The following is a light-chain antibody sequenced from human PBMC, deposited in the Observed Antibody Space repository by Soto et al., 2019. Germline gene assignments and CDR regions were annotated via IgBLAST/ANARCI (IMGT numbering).Light chain of an antibody. CDR2: GAF. J-gene: IGKJ1*01. CDR3: QQYNDWPLT. V-gene: IGKV3-15*01. Sequence: EILMTQSPVTLSVSPGERATLSCRASQSVSSNLAWYQQKPGQAPSLLIYGAFTRATGIPARFSGTGSGTEFTLTISSMQSAAFAIYYCQQYNDWPLTFGQGTKVDIK. CDR1: QSVSSN.